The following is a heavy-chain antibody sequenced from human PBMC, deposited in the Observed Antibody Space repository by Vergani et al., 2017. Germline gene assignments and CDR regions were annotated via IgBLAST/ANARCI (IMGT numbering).Heavy chain of an antibody. J-gene: IGHJ6*03. Sequence: QVQLVQSGAEVKKPGSSVKVSCKASGGTFSSYAISWVRQAPGQGLEWMGGIIPIFGTANYAQKFQGRVTITADESTSTAYMELGSLRSEDTAVYYCARESRWYYGSGSYYNDPYYYYYMDVWGKGTTVTVSS. V-gene: IGHV1-69*01. D-gene: IGHD3-10*01. CDR3: ARESRWYYGSGSYYNDPYYYYYMDV. CDR1: GGTFSSYA. CDR2: IIPIFGTA.